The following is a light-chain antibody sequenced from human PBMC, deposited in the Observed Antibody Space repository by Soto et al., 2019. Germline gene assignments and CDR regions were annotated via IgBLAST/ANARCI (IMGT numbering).Light chain of an antibody. J-gene: IGKJ2*01. CDR3: QQYDNWPLT. V-gene: IGKV3-15*01. CDR2: GVS. Sequence: EIVMTQSPVTLSASPGERVTLSCRTNKSISSNLAWYQQKRGQAPRLLISGVSTRASGVPDRFSGSGSVADFTLTISSLQSEDFAVYYCQQYDNWPLTFGRGTKVDIK. CDR1: KSISSN.